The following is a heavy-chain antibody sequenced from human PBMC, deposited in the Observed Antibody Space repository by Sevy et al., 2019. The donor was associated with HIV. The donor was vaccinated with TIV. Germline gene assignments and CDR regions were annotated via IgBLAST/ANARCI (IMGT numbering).Heavy chain of an antibody. V-gene: IGHV3-30-3*01. J-gene: IGHJ4*02. CDR1: GFTFSSYA. D-gene: IGHD2-2*01. CDR3: TLLERYCSSTSGPFHVDY. Sequence: GGSLRLSCAASGFTFSSYAMHWVRQAPGKGLEWVAVISYDGSNKYYAYSGKGRFTISSDNFKNTLYLQMNSLRTEDTAVYYCTLLERYCSSTSGPFHVDYWGQLTLVTVSS. CDR2: ISYDGSNK.